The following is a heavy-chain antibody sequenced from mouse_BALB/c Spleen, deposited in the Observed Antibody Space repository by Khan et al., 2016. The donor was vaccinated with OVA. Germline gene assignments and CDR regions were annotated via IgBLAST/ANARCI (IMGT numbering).Heavy chain of an antibody. J-gene: IGHJ3*01. CDR1: GYTFTNYW. V-gene: IGHV1S132*01. CDR3: ARCYFGNYEFVY. CDR2: IFPGTGTT. D-gene: IGHD2-1*01. Sequence: QVQLQQPGAELVKPGASVKLSCKTSGYTFTNYWIQWIKQRPGQGLGWIGQIFPGTGTTYYNQNFKGKATLTVDTSSNTAYMHLSSLTSEDSAVYFCARCYFGNYEFVYWGQGTLVTVSP.